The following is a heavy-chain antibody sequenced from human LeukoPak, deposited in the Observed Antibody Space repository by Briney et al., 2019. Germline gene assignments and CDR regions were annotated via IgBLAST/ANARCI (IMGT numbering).Heavy chain of an antibody. Sequence: SETLSLTCTVSGGSISSDYWSWIRQPPGKGLERIGYIYYSGSTTYNPSLKSRVTISVDTSKNQFSLKLTSVTAADTAVYYCAREGLLGANYTAHWGQGTLVTVSS. CDR2: IYYSGST. CDR3: AREGLLGANYTAH. V-gene: IGHV4-59*01. CDR1: GGSISSDY. D-gene: IGHD1-26*01. J-gene: IGHJ4*02.